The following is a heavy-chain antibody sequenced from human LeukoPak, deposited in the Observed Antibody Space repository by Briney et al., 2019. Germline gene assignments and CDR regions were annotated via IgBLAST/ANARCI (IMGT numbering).Heavy chain of an antibody. CDR1: GYSFSNYW. D-gene: IGHD5-24*01. J-gene: IGHJ4*02. V-gene: IGHV5-51*01. CDR3: ARPAGRDNYFVD. CDR2: IYPGDSDT. Sequence: ESLKISCKGSGYSFSNYWIGWVRQMPGKGLEYMGIIYPGDSDTRYSPSFQGRVTITADKSISTAYLQWSSLKASDAAVYYCARPAGRDNYFVDWGQGTLVTVSS.